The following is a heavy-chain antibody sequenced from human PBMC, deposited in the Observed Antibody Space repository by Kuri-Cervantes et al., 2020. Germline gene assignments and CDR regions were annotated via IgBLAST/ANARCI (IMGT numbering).Heavy chain of an antibody. D-gene: IGHD3-10*01. CDR1: GGSFSGYY. J-gene: IGHJ4*02. CDR3: ARGSMGWFGESTRLDY. V-gene: IGHV4-34*01. Sequence: GSLRPSCAVYGGSFSGYYWSWIRQPPGKGLEWIGSIYHSGSTNYNPSLKSRVTISVDTSQNQFSLKLSSGTAADTAVYYCARGSMGWFGESTRLDYWGQGTLVTVSS. CDR2: IYHSGST.